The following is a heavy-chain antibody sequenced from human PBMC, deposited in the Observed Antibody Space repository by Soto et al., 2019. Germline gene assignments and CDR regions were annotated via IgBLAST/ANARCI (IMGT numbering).Heavy chain of an antibody. J-gene: IGHJ4*02. V-gene: IGHV3-21*01. CDR2: ISSSSYI. D-gene: IGHD3-10*01. CDR3: ARNLRIGLLWLGEPAFDY. Sequence: PGGSLRLSCAASGFTFSSYSMNWVRQAPGKGLEWVSSISSSSYIYYADSVKGRFTISRDNAKNSLYLQMNSLRAEDTAVYYCARNLRIGLLWLGEPAFDYWGQGTLVTVSS. CDR1: GFTFSSYS.